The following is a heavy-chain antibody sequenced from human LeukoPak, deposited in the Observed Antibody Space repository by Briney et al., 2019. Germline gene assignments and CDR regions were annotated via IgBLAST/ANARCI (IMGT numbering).Heavy chain of an antibody. Sequence: ASVKLSCKVSGYTLTELSMHWVRQAPGKGLEWMGGFDPEDGETIYARKFQGRVTMTEDTSTDTAYMELSSLRSEDTAVYYCATVKYYDSSGYYFPRVWFDPWGQGTLVTVSS. CDR3: ATVKYYDSSGYYFPRVWFDP. V-gene: IGHV1-24*01. CDR2: FDPEDGET. J-gene: IGHJ5*02. CDR1: GYTLTELS. D-gene: IGHD3-22*01.